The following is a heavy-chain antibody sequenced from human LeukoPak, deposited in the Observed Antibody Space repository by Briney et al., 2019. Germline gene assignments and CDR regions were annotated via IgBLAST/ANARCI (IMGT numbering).Heavy chain of an antibody. J-gene: IGHJ4*02. Sequence: GGSLRLSCTASGFTFSDYYMSWIRQAPGKGLEWISSISSSDNTIYYADSVKGRFTVSRDNAKNSLYLQMNSLRDEDTAVYYCARELWRFDYWGRGTLVTVSS. CDR1: GFTFSDYY. V-gene: IGHV3-11*01. CDR3: ARELWRFDY. CDR2: ISSSDNTI. D-gene: IGHD2/OR15-2a*01.